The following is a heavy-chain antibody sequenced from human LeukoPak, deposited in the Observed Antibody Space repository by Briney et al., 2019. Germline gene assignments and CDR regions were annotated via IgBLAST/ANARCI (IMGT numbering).Heavy chain of an antibody. D-gene: IGHD5-18*01. CDR2: IHPSGSST. CDR3: AGMDMDPAMVTNYLDH. Sequence: ASVKISCKASGYTFTNNYMHWVRQAPGQGLEWMGVIHPSGSSTNYAQKFQGRVTMTKDTSASTAYIELTSLRSDDTAVYYCAGMDMDPAMVTNYLDHWGQGTLVTVSS. J-gene: IGHJ4*02. CDR1: GYTFTNNY. V-gene: IGHV1-46*01.